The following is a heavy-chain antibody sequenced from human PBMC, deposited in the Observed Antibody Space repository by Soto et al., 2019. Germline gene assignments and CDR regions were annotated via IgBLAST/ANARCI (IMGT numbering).Heavy chain of an antibody. Sequence: ASVKVSCKASGYTFTGYYMHWVRQAPGQGLEWMGWINPSSGDTHFAQKFQGRVTMTSDTSISTAYMELSRLRSDDTAVYYCAREGIATTGSGAHDSWGQGTLVTVSS. D-gene: IGHD1-1*01. CDR3: AREGIATTGSGAHDS. CDR1: GYTFTGYY. CDR2: INPSSGDT. V-gene: IGHV1-2*02. J-gene: IGHJ4*02.